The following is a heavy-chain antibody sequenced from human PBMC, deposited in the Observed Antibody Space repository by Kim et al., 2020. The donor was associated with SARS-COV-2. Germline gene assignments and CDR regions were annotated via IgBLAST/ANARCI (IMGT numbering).Heavy chain of an antibody. J-gene: IGHJ6*03. V-gene: IGHV4-31*03. CDR3: EREHCYYHFMDV. CDR2: MYYSGST. Sequence: SETLSLTCTVAGGSISSGGYCWSWIRLQPGKGLEWIASMYYSGSTYYNPSLKSRVMTSVDTSNTQFSLRVSSVTAADTAVYYCEREHCYYHFMDVWGKGT. CDR1: GGSISSGGYC.